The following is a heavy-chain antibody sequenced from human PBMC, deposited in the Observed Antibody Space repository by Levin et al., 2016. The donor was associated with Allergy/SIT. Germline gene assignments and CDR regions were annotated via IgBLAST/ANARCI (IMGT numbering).Heavy chain of an antibody. D-gene: IGHD3-10*01. CDR3: ARERMVRDMYGMDV. CDR2: TYYRSKWYN. J-gene: IGHJ6*02. V-gene: IGHV6-1*01. Sequence: WIRQSPSRGLEWLGRTYYRSKWYNDYAVSVKSRITINPDTSKNQLSLQLKSVTPEDTAVYYCARERMVRDMYGMDVWGQGTTVTVSS.